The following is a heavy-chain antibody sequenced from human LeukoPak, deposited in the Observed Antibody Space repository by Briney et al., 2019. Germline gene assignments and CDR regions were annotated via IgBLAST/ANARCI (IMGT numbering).Heavy chain of an antibody. D-gene: IGHD6-19*01. Sequence: GGSLRLSCAASGFTFSSYAMHWVRQAPGKGLEWVAVISYDGSNKYYADSVKGRFTISRDNSKNTLYLQMNSLRAEDTAVYYCARVNSSGWYSPYYFDYWGQGTLVTVSS. J-gene: IGHJ4*02. CDR1: GFTFSSYA. CDR3: ARVNSSGWYSPYYFDY. CDR2: ISYDGSNK. V-gene: IGHV3-30*04.